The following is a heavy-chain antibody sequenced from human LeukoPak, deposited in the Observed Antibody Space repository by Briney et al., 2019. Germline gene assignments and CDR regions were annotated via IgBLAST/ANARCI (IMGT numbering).Heavy chain of an antibody. CDR3: ARDRWGYSYGLPDY. J-gene: IGHJ4*02. CDR1: GYTFTSYG. CDR2: ISAYNGNT. V-gene: IGHV1-18*01. Sequence: GASVKVSCKASGYTFTSYGISWVRQAPGQGLEWMGWISAYNGNTNYAQKLQGRVTMTTDTSTSTAYMELRSLRSDDTAVYYCARDRWGYSYGLPDYWGQGTLVTVSS. D-gene: IGHD5-18*01.